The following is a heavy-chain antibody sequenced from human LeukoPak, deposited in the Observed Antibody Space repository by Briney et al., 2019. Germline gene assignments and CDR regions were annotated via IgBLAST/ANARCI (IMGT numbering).Heavy chain of an antibody. Sequence: GASVKVSCKASGGTCSSYAISWVQQAPGQGLEWMGGIIPIFGTANYAQKFQGRVTITADESTSTAYMGLSSLRSEDTAVYYCARSPLTLEYFDYWGQGTLVTVSS. V-gene: IGHV1-69*13. CDR3: ARSPLTLEYFDY. CDR1: GGTCSSYA. CDR2: IIPIFGTA. D-gene: IGHD4/OR15-4a*01. J-gene: IGHJ4*02.